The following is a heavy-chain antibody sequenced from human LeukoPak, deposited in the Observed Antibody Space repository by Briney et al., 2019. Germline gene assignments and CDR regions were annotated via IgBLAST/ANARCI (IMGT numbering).Heavy chain of an antibody. CDR1: GYTFTSYA. J-gene: IGHJ6*02. CDR2: INTNTGNP. CDR3: ARDDYVWGSYPSALYGMDV. Sequence: EASVKVSCKASGYTFTSYAMNWVRQAPGQGLEWTGWINTNTGNPTYAQGFTGRFVFSLDTSVSTAYLQISSLKAEDTAVYYCARDDYVWGSYPSALYGMDVWGQGTTVTVSS. V-gene: IGHV7-4-1*02. D-gene: IGHD3-16*02.